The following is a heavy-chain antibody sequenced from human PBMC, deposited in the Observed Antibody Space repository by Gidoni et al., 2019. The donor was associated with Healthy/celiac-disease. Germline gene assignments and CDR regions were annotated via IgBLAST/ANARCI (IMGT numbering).Heavy chain of an antibody. Sequence: EVQLVESGGGLVKPGGSLRLSCAASGFTFSSYSMNWVRQAPGKGLEWVSSISSSSSYIYYADSVKGRFTISRDNAKNSLYLQMNSLRAEDTAVYYCARAVEYSSSVYYYGMDVWGQGTTVTVSS. D-gene: IGHD6-6*01. V-gene: IGHV3-21*01. CDR2: ISSSSSYI. CDR3: ARAVEYSSSVYYYGMDV. CDR1: GFTFSSYS. J-gene: IGHJ6*02.